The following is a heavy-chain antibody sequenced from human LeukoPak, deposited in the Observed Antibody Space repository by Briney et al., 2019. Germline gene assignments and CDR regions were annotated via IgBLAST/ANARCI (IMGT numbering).Heavy chain of an antibody. D-gene: IGHD4/OR15-4a*01. V-gene: IGHV3-33*01. CDR1: GFTFSSYG. CDR3: AIVYSASQNRAAFVN. CDR2: IWYDGSNE. Sequence: SGGSLRCTSSASGFTFSSYGWHWVRQAPGKGLEWVAVIWYDGSNEYYIDSVNRQFTICRDNSKNALYLQMNSLRAEDTAVYYCAIVYSASQNRAAFVNWGQGTMVTVSS. J-gene: IGHJ3*02.